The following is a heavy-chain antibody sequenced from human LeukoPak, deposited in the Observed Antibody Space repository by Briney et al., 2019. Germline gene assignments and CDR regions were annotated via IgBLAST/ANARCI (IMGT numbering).Heavy chain of an antibody. D-gene: IGHD1-14*01. CDR2: INPSSGDT. V-gene: IGHV1-2*02. CDR3: ARDRGTNVVFDH. Sequence: ASVKVSCKTSGHTFTAYYMHWVRQAPGQGPEWMGWINPSSGDTHYARKFHGRVTMTRDTSISTAYMDLSSLTSDDTAIYYCARDRGTNVVFDHWGQGTLVTVSS. CDR1: GHTFTAYY. J-gene: IGHJ4*02.